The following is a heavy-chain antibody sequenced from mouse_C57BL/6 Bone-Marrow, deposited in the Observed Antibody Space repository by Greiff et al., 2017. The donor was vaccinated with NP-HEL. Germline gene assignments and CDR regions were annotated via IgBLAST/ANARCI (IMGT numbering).Heavy chain of an antibody. V-gene: IGHV1-4*01. CDR1: GYTFTSYT. CDR2: INPSSGYT. J-gene: IGHJ3*01. CDR3: ARRPYYGSSLAWFAY. D-gene: IGHD1-1*01. Sequence: VQRVESGAELARPGASVKMSCKASGYTFTSYTMHWVKQRPGQGLEWIGYINPSSGYTKYNQKFKDKATLTADKSSSTAYMQLSSLTSEDSAVYYCARRPYYGSSLAWFAYWGQGTLVTVSA.